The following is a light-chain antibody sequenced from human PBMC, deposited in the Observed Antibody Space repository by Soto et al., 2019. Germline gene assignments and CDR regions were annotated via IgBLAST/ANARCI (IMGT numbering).Light chain of an antibody. Sequence: QSVLTQPPSVSAAPGERVIIFCSGSSSTIGANYVSWYQQFPGTAPILLIYDNHHRPSGIPDRFSGSKSGTSATLVITGLQTGDEADYYCGTWDSNLNNGVVFGGGTTLTVL. J-gene: IGLJ2*01. CDR3: GTWDSNLNNGVV. CDR2: DNH. CDR1: SSTIGANY. V-gene: IGLV1-51*01.